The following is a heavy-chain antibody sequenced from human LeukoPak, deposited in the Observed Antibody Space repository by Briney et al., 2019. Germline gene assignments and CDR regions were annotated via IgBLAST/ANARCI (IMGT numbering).Heavy chain of an antibody. CDR3: ASGYSSGWSTEDYHYGMDV. D-gene: IGHD6-19*01. CDR2: IIPILGIA. J-gene: IGHJ6*02. CDR1: GGTFSSYA. Sequence: GSSVKVSCKASGGTFSSYAISWVRQAPGQGLEWMGRIIPILGIANYAQKFQGRVTITADKSTSTAYMELSSLRSEDTAVYYCASGYSSGWSTEDYHYGMDVWGQGTTVTVSS. V-gene: IGHV1-69*04.